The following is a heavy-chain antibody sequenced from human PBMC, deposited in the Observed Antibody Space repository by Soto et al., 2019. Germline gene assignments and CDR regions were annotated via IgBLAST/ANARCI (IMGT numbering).Heavy chain of an antibody. CDR1: GGTFSSDG. Sequence: SVKVSCKASGGTFSSDGISWVRQTPGQGLEWMGGITPIFRATKYAQKFQGRVTITADESTSTAYMELSSLRSEDTAVYYCARGRDTYYYDSSGYSGWYFDLWGRGTLVTVSS. J-gene: IGHJ2*01. CDR2: ITPIFRAT. V-gene: IGHV1-69*13. D-gene: IGHD3-22*01. CDR3: ARGRDTYYYDSSGYSGWYFDL.